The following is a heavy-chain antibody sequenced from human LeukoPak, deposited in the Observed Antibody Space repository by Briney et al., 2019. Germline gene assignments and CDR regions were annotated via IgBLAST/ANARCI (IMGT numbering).Heavy chain of an antibody. Sequence: PGGSLRLSCAASGFTFSSYWMHWVRQAPGKGLVWVSRINTDGSSTSYADSVKGRFTISRDNAKNTLYLQMNSLRAEDTAVYYCARGLHCSSTSCLFDYWGQGTLVTVSS. CDR3: ARGLHCSSTSCLFDY. D-gene: IGHD2-2*01. CDR1: GFTFSSYW. J-gene: IGHJ4*02. CDR2: INTDGSST. V-gene: IGHV3-74*01.